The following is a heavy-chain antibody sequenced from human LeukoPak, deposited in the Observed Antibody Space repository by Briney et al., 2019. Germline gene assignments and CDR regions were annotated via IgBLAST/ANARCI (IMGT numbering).Heavy chain of an antibody. J-gene: IGHJ5*01. D-gene: IGHD3-3*01. Sequence: GGSLRLSCAASGFTFSDYYMSWVRQAPGEGLDWVAAIKPDGSEQYYVDSMKGRFTISRDNAKNSLFLQMNSLRAEDTALYYCARGEKSGVAYTNWLDSWGQGTLVPVSS. V-gene: IGHV3-7*01. CDR1: GFTFSDYY. CDR2: IKPDGSEQ. CDR3: ARGEKSGVAYTNWLDS.